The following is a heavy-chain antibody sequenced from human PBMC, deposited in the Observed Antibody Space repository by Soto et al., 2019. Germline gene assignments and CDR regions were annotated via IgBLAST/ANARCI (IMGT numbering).Heavy chain of an antibody. J-gene: IGHJ4*02. V-gene: IGHV4-39*01. D-gene: IGHD6-6*01. CDR1: GGSISISSYY. CDR3: ARHYLWQLGQFGY. CDR2: IYYSGST. Sequence: PSETLSLTCTVSGGSISISSYYWGCIRQPPGKGLEWIGSIYYSGSTYYNPSLKSRVTISVDTSKNQFSLKLSSVTAADTAVYYCARHYLWQLGQFGYWGQGTLVTVSS.